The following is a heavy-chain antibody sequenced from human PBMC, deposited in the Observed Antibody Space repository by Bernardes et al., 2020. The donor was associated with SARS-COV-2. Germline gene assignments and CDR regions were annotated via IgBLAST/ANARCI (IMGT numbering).Heavy chain of an antibody. V-gene: IGHV1-46*01. CDR1: GYTFTSYY. J-gene: IGHJ3*01. CDR2: INPSGGST. CDR3: ARAGGDYGDYLDAFDF. Sequence: ASVKVSCKASGYTFTSYYMHWVRQAPGQGLEWMGIINPSGGSTSYAQKFQGRVTMTRDTSTSTVYMELSSLRSEDTAVYYCARAGGDYGDYLDAFDFLGQGTMVTVSS. D-gene: IGHD4-17*01.